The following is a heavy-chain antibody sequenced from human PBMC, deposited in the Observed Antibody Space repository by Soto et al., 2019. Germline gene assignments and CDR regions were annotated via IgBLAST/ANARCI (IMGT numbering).Heavy chain of an antibody. CDR2: INPGTGNT. Sequence: ASVKVSFKTSGYTFITSTIHWLRQAPGQRLEWMGWINPGTGNTKFSQTFQGRVTLTRDTSASTAYLELRSLTSEDTAVFYCAREGGFSSSFYYYEDWGQGTLVTVSS. CDR3: AREGGFSSSFYYYED. CDR1: GYTFITST. J-gene: IGHJ4*02. D-gene: IGHD6-19*01. V-gene: IGHV1-3*01.